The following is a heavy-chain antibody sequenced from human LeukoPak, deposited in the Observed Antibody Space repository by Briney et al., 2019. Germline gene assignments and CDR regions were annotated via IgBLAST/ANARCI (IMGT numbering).Heavy chain of an antibody. CDR1: GFTFRSYA. V-gene: IGHV3-23*01. CDR2: LSSSGGST. J-gene: IGHJ4*02. CDR3: AKDTGDGSGSYYNFDY. D-gene: IGHD3-10*01. Sequence: GGSLRLSWAASGFTFRSYAMSWVSQAPGKGLEWVSGLSSSGGSTYYADSVKGRFTISRDNSKNTLYLQMSSLRAEDTAVYYCAKDTGDGSGSYYNFDYWGQGTLVTVSS.